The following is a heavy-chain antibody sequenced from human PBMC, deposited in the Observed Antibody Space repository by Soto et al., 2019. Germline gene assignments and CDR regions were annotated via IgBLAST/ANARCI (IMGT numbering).Heavy chain of an antibody. CDR2: IYYSGST. V-gene: IGHV4-59*01. CDR1: GGSISSYY. Sequence: SETLSLTCTVSGGSISSYYWSWIRQPPGKGLEWIGYIYYSGSTSYNPSLKSRVTISIDTSKNQFSLKLRSVTAADTAVYYCAREASGAYKYFDFWGQGTLVTVSS. CDR3: AREASGAYKYFDF. D-gene: IGHD3-16*01. J-gene: IGHJ4*02.